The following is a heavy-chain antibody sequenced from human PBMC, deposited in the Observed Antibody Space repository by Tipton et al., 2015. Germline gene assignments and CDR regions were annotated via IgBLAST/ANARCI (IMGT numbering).Heavy chain of an antibody. V-gene: IGHV4-38-2*01. CDR2: ISHSGNT. J-gene: IGHJ4*02. CDR3: ASLLLYGDYVHGLGY. Sequence: GLVKPSETLSLTCAVSAYSISTDYYWVWIRQPPGKGLEWIGTISHSGNTYYNPSLKSRVAMSVDTSNNHFSLRLTSLTASDTAVYYCASLLLYGDYVHGLGYWGRGTLVTVSS. D-gene: IGHD4-17*01. CDR1: AYSISTDYY.